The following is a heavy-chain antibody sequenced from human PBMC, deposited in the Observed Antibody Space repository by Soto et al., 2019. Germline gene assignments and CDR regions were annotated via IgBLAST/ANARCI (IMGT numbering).Heavy chain of an antibody. J-gene: IGHJ4*02. Sequence: SETLSLTCAVYGGSFSGYYWSWIRQPPGKGLEWIGEINHSGSTNYNPSLKSRVTISVDTSKNQFSLKLSSVTAADTAVYYCARRYCSGGSCYLHTRAYYFDYWGQGTLVTVSS. V-gene: IGHV4-34*01. CDR3: ARRYCSGGSCYLHTRAYYFDY. CDR1: GGSFSGYY. D-gene: IGHD2-15*01. CDR2: INHSGST.